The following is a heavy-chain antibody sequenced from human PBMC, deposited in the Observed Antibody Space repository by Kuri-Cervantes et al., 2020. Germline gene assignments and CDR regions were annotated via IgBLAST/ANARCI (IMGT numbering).Heavy chain of an antibody. CDR3: ARSGSRVTATHSLGY. J-gene: IGHJ4*02. V-gene: IGHV4-30-2*01. CDR1: GGSISSGGYS. D-gene: IGHD2-21*02. CDR2: IYHSGST. Sequence: SQTLSLTCAVSGGSISSGGYSWSWIRQPPGKGLEWIGYIYHSGSTYYNPSLKSRVTISVDRSKNQFSLKLSSVTAADTAVYYCARSGSRVTATHSLGYWGQGTLVTVSS.